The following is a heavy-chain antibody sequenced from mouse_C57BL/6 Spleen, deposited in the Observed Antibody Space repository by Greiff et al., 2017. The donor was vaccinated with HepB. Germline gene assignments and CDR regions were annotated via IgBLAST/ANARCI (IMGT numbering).Heavy chain of an antibody. CDR2: IDPSDSYT. CDR1: GYTFTSYW. CDR3: ARLAYGYLDY. J-gene: IGHJ4*01. D-gene: IGHD2-2*01. Sequence: VQLQQPGAELVRPGTSVKLSCKASGYTFTSYWMHWVKQRPGQGLAWIGVIDPSDSYTNYNQKFKGKATLTVDTSSSTAYMQLSSLTSEDSAVYYCARLAYGYLDYWGQGTSVTVSS. V-gene: IGHV1-59*01.